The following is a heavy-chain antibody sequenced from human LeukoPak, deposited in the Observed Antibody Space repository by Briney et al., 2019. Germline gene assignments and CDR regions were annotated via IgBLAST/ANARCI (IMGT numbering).Heavy chain of an antibody. J-gene: IGHJ4*02. V-gene: IGHV3-21*01. Sequence: PGGSLRLSCAASGFAFSSYGMHWVRQAPGKGLEWVSSISSSSSYIYYADSVKGRFTISRDNAKNSLYLQMSSLRADDTAVYYCARDIVTAMVDYWGQGTLVTVPS. CDR2: ISSSSSYI. CDR3: ARDIVTAMVDY. D-gene: IGHD5-12*01. CDR1: GFAFSSYG.